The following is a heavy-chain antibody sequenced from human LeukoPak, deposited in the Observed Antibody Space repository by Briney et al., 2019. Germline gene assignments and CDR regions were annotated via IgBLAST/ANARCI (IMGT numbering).Heavy chain of an antibody. J-gene: IGHJ4*02. CDR3: ARTITIFGALGYFDY. CDR2: IYYSGNT. V-gene: IGHV4-31*03. Sequence: SETLSLTCTVSGASISSGAYSWSWVRQHPGKGLEWIACIYYSGNTYYNPSLKRRVTMSVDTSKNQFSLKLSSVTAADTAVYYCARTITIFGALGYFDYWGQGTLVTVSS. CDR1: GASISSGAYS. D-gene: IGHD3-3*01.